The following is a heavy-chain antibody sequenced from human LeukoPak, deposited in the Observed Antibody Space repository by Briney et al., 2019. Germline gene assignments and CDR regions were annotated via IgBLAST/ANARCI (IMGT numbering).Heavy chain of an antibody. J-gene: IGHJ4*02. CDR2: ISWNSGSI. CDR1: GFTFDDYA. V-gene: IGHV3-9*01. Sequence: PGRSLRLSCAASGFTFDDYAMRWVRQAPGKGLEWVSGISWNSGSIGYADSVKGRFTISRDNAKNSLYLQMNSLRAEDTALYYCAKGRYYYDSSGYYPGYFDYWGQETLVTVSS. D-gene: IGHD3-22*01. CDR3: AKGRYYYDSSGYYPGYFDY.